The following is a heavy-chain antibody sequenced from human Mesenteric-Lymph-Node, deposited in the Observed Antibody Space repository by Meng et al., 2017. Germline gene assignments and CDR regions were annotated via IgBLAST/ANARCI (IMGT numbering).Heavy chain of an antibody. CDR1: GGSISSGNY. V-gene: IGHV4-31*03. Sequence: SETLSLTCTVSGGSISSGNYWTWIRQHPGKGLEWIGYIYYSGTTYYNPSLKSRVTISVDTSNNHFSLKLSSVTAADTAVYYCARGLTARGIIIPKYYFDSWDQGALVTVSS. CDR3: ARGLTARGIIIPKYYFDS. D-gene: IGHD3-10*01. CDR2: IYYSGTT. J-gene: IGHJ4*02.